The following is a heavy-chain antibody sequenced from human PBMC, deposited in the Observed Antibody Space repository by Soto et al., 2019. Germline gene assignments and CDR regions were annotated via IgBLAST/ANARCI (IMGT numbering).Heavy chain of an antibody. CDR1: GGSISSGGYS. Sequence: SETLSLTCAVSGGSISSGGYSWIWIRQPPGKGLEWIGYIYHSGSTYYNPSLKSRVTISVDRSKNQFSLKLSSVTAEDTAVYYCARSVGLTREYSSSGVYFDYWGQGTLVTVSS. V-gene: IGHV4-30-2*01. CDR2: IYHSGST. CDR3: ARSVGLTREYSSSGVYFDY. D-gene: IGHD6-6*01. J-gene: IGHJ4*02.